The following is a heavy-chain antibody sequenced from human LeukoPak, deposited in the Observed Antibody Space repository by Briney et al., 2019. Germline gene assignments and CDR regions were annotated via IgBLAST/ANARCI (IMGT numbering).Heavy chain of an antibody. CDR2: INQDGSAE. Sequence: HPGGSLRLSCAASGFTFSTYSMSWVRQAPGKGLDWVASINQDGSAEYYVDSVRGRFTISRDNAKNSLYPQVNSLRVDDTAVYYCVRLFGGVTTFDYWGQGTLVTVSS. CDR3: VRLFGGVTTFDY. CDR1: GFTFSTYS. D-gene: IGHD4-17*01. V-gene: IGHV3-7*01. J-gene: IGHJ4*02.